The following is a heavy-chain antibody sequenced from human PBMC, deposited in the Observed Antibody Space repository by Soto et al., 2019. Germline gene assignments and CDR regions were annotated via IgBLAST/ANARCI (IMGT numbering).Heavy chain of an antibody. V-gene: IGHV3-30*18. CDR2: ISYDGSNK. J-gene: IGHJ6*03. CDR3: AKDREAISGYDTGYMDV. Sequence: GGSLRLSCAASGFTFSSYGMHWVRQAPGKGLEWVAVISYDGSNKYYADSVKGRFTISRDNSKNTLYLQMNSLRVEDTAVYYCAKDREAISGYDTGYMDVWGKGTTVTVSS. D-gene: IGHD5-12*01. CDR1: GFTFSSYG.